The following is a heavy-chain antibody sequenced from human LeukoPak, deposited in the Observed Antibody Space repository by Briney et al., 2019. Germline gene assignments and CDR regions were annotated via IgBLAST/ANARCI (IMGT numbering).Heavy chain of an antibody. V-gene: IGHV4-61*01. Sequence: ASETLSLTCTVSGGSVSSGSYYWSWIREPPGKGLEWIGYVYYSGSTKYNPSLKSRVNISVDTSKKQFSLRLSSVTAADTAVYYCARDNRGYSYLSFDYWGQGILVTVSS. CDR3: ARDNRGYSYLSFDY. CDR1: GGSVSSGSYY. J-gene: IGHJ4*02. D-gene: IGHD5-18*01. CDR2: VYYSGST.